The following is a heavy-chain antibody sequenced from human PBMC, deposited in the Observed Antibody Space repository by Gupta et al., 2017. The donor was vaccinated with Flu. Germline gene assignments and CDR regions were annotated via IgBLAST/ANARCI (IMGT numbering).Heavy chain of an antibody. CDR2: IYYEGSKK. J-gene: IGHJ6*02. V-gene: IGHV3-33*04. Sequence: QMQLVESGGGVVQPGRSLRLSCAASGFTFSRYGMHWVRQAQGKGLEWVAVIYYEGSKKYYADSVKGRFTISRDNSKNTLYLEMNGLRAEDTAVYYCSRDRDTSGFYSYYYYFPMDVWGRGTTVAVS. D-gene: IGHD3-22*01. CDR3: SRDRDTSGFYSYYYYFPMDV. CDR1: GFTFSRYG.